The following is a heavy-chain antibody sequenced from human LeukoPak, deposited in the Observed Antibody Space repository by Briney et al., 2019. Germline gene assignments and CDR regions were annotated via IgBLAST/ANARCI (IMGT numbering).Heavy chain of an antibody. CDR2: IKQDRSEI. V-gene: IGHV3-7*01. CDR3: AINPRQGQVSIHSLDD. Sequence: PGGSLRLSCAASGFPFSTYGMHWVRQAPGKGLEWVSNIKQDRSEICYVDSVKGRFTISRDNAKNSLYLQMNSLRAEDTAVYYCAINPRQGQVSIHSLDDCGEGTLVSVSS. J-gene: IGHJ4*02. D-gene: IGHD2-15*01. CDR1: GFPFSTYG.